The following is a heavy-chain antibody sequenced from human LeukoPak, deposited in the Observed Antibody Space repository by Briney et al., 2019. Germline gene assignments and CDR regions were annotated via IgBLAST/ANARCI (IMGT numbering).Heavy chain of an antibody. CDR1: GGSFSGYY. CDR2: INHSGST. J-gene: IGHJ5*02. D-gene: IGHD6-19*01. CDR3: ATARAGAAFRWFDP. V-gene: IGHV4-34*01. Sequence: SETLSLTCAVYGGSFSGYYWSWIRQPPGKGLEWIGEINHSGSTNYNPSLKSRVTILVDTSKNQFSLKLSSVTAADTAVYYCATARAGAAFRWFDPWGQGTLVTVSS.